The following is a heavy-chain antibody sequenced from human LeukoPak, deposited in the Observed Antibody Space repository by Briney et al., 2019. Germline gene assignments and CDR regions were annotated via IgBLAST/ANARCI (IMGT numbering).Heavy chain of an antibody. CDR2: ASGDGGTT. Sequence: GSLRLSCAASGFTFDDYAMHWVRQAPGKGLEWVFFASGDGGTTSYSDSVRGRFAISRDNSKNSLYLQMRSLRIEDTALYFCVRARSNYFDYWGQGTLVTASS. CDR1: GFTFDDYA. J-gene: IGHJ4*02. V-gene: IGHV3-43*02. CDR3: VRARSNYFDY.